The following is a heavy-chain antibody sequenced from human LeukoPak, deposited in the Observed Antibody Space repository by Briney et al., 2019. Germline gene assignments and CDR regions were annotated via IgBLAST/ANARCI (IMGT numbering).Heavy chain of an antibody. CDR2: ISGRGGST. Sequence: QPGGSLRLSCAASGFTFSSYAMSWVRQAPGNGLEWVSAISGRGGSTYYADSVKGRFTISRDNSKNTLYLQMNSLRAEDTAVYYCAKDTVQLYYYDSSGPTFDPWGQGTLVTVSS. J-gene: IGHJ5*02. V-gene: IGHV3-23*01. CDR3: AKDTVQLYYYDSSGPTFDP. D-gene: IGHD3-22*01. CDR1: GFTFSSYA.